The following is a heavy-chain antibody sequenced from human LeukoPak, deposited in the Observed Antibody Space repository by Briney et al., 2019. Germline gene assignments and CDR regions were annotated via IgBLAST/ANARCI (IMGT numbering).Heavy chain of an antibody. CDR2: IWYDGSNK. D-gene: IGHD2-2*01. CDR3: ARVVVPAASYYYYGMDV. CDR1: GFTFSSYG. Sequence: PGGSLRLSCAASGFTFSSYGMHWVRQAPGKGLEWVAVIWYDGSNKYYADSVKGRFTISRDDSKNTLYLQMNSLRAEDTAVYYCARVVVPAASYYYYGMDVWGQGTTVTVSS. V-gene: IGHV3-33*01. J-gene: IGHJ6*02.